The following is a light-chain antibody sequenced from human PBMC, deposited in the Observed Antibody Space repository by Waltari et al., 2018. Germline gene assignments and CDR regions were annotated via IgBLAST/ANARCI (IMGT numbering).Light chain of an antibody. CDR2: WAS. CDR1: QSVLYSSNNKNY. J-gene: IGKJ4*01. Sequence: DIVMTQSPDSLAVSLGERATINCKSSQSVLYSSNNKNYLAWYQQKPGQPPKLLIYWASTRESGVPDRFSGSGSGTEFTLTISSLQAEDVAVYYCQQYYSTPLTFGGGTKVVI. V-gene: IGKV4-1*01. CDR3: QQYYSTPLT.